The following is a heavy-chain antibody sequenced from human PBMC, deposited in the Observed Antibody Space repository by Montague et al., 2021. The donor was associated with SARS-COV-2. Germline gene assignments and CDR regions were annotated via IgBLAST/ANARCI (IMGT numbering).Heavy chain of an antibody. Sequence: SLSLSCAASGFTFDDYGMSWVRQAPGKGLEWVSGINWNGGSTGYADSVKGRFTISRDNAKNSLYLQMNSLRAEDTALYYCASGYSSSWDIFDYWGQGTLVTVSS. D-gene: IGHD6-13*01. CDR1: GFTFDDYG. V-gene: IGHV3-20*04. J-gene: IGHJ4*02. CDR3: ASGYSSSWDIFDY. CDR2: INWNGGST.